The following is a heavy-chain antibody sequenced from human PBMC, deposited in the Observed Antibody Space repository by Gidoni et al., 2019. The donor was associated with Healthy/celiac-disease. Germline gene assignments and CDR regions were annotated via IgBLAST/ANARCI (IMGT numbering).Heavy chain of an antibody. Sequence: EVQLVESGGGLVKPGGSLRLSCAASGFTFSSYSMNWVRRAPGKGLEWVSSISSSSCYIYYADSVKGRFTISRDNAKNSLYLQMNSLRAEDTAVYYCARDRPLSLYYDSSKDYYYYGMDVWGQGTTVTVSS. CDR3: ARDRPLSLYYDSSKDYYYYGMDV. CDR1: GFTFSSYS. CDR2: ISSSSCYI. V-gene: IGHV3-21*01. J-gene: IGHJ6*02. D-gene: IGHD3-22*01.